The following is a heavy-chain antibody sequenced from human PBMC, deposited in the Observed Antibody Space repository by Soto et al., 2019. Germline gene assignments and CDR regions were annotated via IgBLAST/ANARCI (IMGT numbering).Heavy chain of an antibody. CDR1: GFTFSSYA. Sequence: EVQLLESGGGLVQPGGSLRLSCAASGFTFSSYAMSWVRQAPGKGLEWVSAISGSGGSTYYADSVKGRFTISRDNSKNTLYLHMNSLRAEDPAVYYCARPASGNYRYYFDYWGQGTLVTVSS. J-gene: IGHJ4*02. V-gene: IGHV3-23*01. CDR3: ARPASGNYRYYFDY. D-gene: IGHD1-26*01. CDR2: ISGSGGST.